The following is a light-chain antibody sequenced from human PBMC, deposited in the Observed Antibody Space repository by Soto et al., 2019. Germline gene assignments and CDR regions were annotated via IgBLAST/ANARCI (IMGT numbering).Light chain of an antibody. V-gene: IGLV2-14*03. CDR3: SSYTSTTTVV. J-gene: IGLJ3*02. CDR2: NVN. CDR1: SSDVGGRDF. Sequence: QSALTQVASVSGSPGQSITISCTGTSSDVGGRDFVSWYQQHPGKAPKLIIYNVNYQPSGVSDRFSGSKSGNTASLTISGLQADDEADYYCSSYTSTTTVVFGGGTKLTVL.